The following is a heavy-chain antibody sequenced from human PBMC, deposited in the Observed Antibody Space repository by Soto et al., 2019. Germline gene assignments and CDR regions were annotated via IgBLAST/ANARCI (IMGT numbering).Heavy chain of an antibody. CDR1: GFTFRSYG. D-gene: IGHD1-26*01. J-gene: IGHJ4*02. CDR2: IWYDGGTK. Sequence: QVQLVESGGGVVQPGRSLRLSCAASGFTFRSYGMHWVRQAPGKGLEWVAAIWYDGGTKYYADSVKGRFTISRDNSKNTLYLQMNSLRAEDTAVYYCGRDDGGSSSGRVFDYWGQGSLVTVSS. CDR3: GRDDGGSSSGRVFDY. V-gene: IGHV3-33*01.